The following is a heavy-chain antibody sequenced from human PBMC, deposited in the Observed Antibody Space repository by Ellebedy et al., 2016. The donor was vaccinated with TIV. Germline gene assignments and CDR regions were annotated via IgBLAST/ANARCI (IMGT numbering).Heavy chain of an antibody. Sequence: SLKISCAASGFKFDDYAMHWVRQSPGKGLEWISGISWNSGSTDYTESVKGRFTISRDNAKNSVYLQMDTLRVEDTAVYFCARVEMATILDYWGQGTLVTVSS. CDR1: GFKFDDYA. CDR3: ARVEMATILDY. J-gene: IGHJ4*02. D-gene: IGHD5-24*01. CDR2: ISWNSGST. V-gene: IGHV3-9*01.